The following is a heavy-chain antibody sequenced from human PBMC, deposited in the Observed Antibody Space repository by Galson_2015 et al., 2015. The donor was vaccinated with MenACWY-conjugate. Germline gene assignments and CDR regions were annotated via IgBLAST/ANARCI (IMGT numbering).Heavy chain of an antibody. CDR2: ISASGGST. V-gene: IGHV3-23*01. Sequence: SLRLSCAASGFSFRSNAMSWVRQAPGKGLEWVSAISASGGSTYYPDYAKGRFTISRDNSKNTLFLEMNSLRGQDTALYYCVRERCTFHHNYYFYFMDVWGKGTTVTVS. CDR1: GFSFRSNA. D-gene: IGHD2/OR15-2a*01. CDR3: VRERCTFHHNYYFYFMDV. J-gene: IGHJ6*03.